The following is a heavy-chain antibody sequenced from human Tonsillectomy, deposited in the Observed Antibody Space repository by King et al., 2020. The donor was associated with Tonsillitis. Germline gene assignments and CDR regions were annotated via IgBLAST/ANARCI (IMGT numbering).Heavy chain of an antibody. CDR2: IYYSGST. CDR3: GGQNKIAVAGTELVY. CDR1: GGSISSSSYY. J-gene: IGHJ4*02. Sequence: QLQESGPGLVKPSETLSLTCTVSGGSISSSSYYWGWIRQPPGKGLEGIGSIYYSGSTYYNPSLKSRVTIPVDTSKNQFSLKLSAVTAADTAVYYCGGQNKIAVAGTELVYWGQGTLVTVSS. D-gene: IGHD6-19*01. V-gene: IGHV4-39*07.